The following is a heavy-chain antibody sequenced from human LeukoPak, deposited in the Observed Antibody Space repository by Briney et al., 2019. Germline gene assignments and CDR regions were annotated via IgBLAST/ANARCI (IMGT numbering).Heavy chain of an antibody. CDR2: IYHRGST. Sequence: SETLSLTCAVSGGAIGSGDYSWSWIRQPPGKGLEWIGYIYHRGSTYYNPSLKSRVTISVDRSKNQFYLKLSSVTAADTAVYYCARGYCGLDVWGQGTTVTVPS. J-gene: IGHJ6*02. V-gene: IGHV4-30-2*01. CDR3: ARGYCGLDV. CDR1: GGAIGSGDYS.